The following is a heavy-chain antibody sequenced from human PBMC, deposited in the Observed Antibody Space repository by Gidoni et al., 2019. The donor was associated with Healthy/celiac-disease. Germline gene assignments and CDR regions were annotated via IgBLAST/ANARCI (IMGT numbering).Heavy chain of an antibody. Sequence: EVQLVESGGGLVKPGGSLRLSCAASAFPFSRYSTNWVRQAPGKGLEWVSSISSSSSYIYYADSVKGRFTISRDNAKNSLYLQMNSLRAEDTAVYYCARAQAFQLVWEGSGELDYWGQGTLVTVSS. CDR1: AFPFSRYS. J-gene: IGHJ4*02. D-gene: IGHD2-2*01. CDR3: ARAQAFQLVWEGSGELDY. V-gene: IGHV3-21*01. CDR2: ISSSSSYI.